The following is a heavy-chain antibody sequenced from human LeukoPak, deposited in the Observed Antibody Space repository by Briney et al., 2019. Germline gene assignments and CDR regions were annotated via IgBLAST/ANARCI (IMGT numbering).Heavy chain of an antibody. CDR3: ARTVGNAFDI. D-gene: IGHD1-1*01. CDR2: IYSGGST. J-gene: IGHJ3*02. V-gene: IGHV3-66*01. Sequence: GGSLRLSCAASGFTVSSNYMTWVRQAPGKGLEWVSVIYSGGSTYYADSVKGRFTISRDSSKNTLYLEMNSLRADDTAVYYCARTVGNAFDIWGQGTMVTVSS. CDR1: GFTVSSNY.